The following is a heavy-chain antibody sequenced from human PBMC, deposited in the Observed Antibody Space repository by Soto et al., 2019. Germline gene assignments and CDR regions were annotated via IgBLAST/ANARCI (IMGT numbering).Heavy chain of an antibody. J-gene: IGHJ3*02. CDR3: AREGHPPPTVTTFGAFDI. V-gene: IGHV3-74*01. CDR1: GSTFSNYW. D-gene: IGHD4-17*01. Sequence: GGSLRLSCAASGSTFSNYWMHWVRQAPGKGLVWVSRINSDGSSTIYADSVKGRFTISRDNAKSTLYLQMNSLRAEDTAVYYCAREGHPPPTVTTFGAFDIWGQGTMVTVSS. CDR2: INSDGSST.